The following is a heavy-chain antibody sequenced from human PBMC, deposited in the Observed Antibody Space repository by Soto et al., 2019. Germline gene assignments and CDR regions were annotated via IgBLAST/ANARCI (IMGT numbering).Heavy chain of an antibody. CDR3: ARGAVAGTGLNWFDP. CDR1: GGSISNYY. J-gene: IGHJ5*02. D-gene: IGHD6-19*01. CDR2: IYYSGNT. Sequence: SETLSLTCTVSGGSISNYYWAWIRQPPGKGLEWIGYIYYSGNTNYNPSLKSRVTISLDTSKNQLSLKVSSVTAADTAVYYCARGAVAGTGLNWFDPWGQGTLVTVSS. V-gene: IGHV4-59*01.